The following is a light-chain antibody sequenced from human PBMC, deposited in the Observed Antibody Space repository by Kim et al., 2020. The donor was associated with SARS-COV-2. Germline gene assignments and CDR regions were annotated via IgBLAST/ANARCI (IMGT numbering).Light chain of an antibody. V-gene: IGKV1-27*01. J-gene: IGKJ4*01. CDR1: QDIRNY. Sequence: DSQMAQSPSSLSASVGDRVAITCRATQDIRNYLAWYQQKPGGPPKLLIADTSTLQSGVPSRFRGGKSGTDFTLTITSLQPEDVATYYCQNYISAALTFGGGTKLEI. CDR2: DTS. CDR3: QNYISAALT.